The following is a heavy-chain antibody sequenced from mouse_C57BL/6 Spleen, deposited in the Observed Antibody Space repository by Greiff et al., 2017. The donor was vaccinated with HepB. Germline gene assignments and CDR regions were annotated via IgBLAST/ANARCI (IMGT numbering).Heavy chain of an antibody. J-gene: IGHJ2*01. CDR3: ARGGGSSLDY. V-gene: IGHV1-69*01. CDR1: GYTFTSYW. D-gene: IGHD1-1*01. CDR2: IDPSDSYT. Sequence: QVQLQQPGAELVMPGASVKLSCKASGYTFTSYWMHWVKQRPGQGLEWIGEIDPSDSYTNYNQKFKGESTLTVDKSSSTAYMQLSSLTSEDSAVYYCARGGGSSLDYWGQGTTLTVSS.